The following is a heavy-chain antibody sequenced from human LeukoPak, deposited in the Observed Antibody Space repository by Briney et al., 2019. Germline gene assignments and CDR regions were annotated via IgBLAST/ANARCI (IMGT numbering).Heavy chain of an antibody. CDR3: ARYIPSCGGNCNDGFDI. V-gene: IGHV3-53*01. Sequence: PGGSLRLSCAASGFIFSNYGMSWVRQAPGKGLEWVSVLYSNGDTYYADSVKGRFTISRDNSKNTLYLQLNTLRAEDTAVYYCARYIPSCGGNCNDGFDIWGQGTMVSVSS. D-gene: IGHD2-21*01. CDR2: LYSNGDT. CDR1: GFIFSNYG. J-gene: IGHJ3*02.